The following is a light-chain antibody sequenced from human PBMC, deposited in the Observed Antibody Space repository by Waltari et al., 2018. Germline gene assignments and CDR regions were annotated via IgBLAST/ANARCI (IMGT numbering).Light chain of an antibody. CDR2: EDS. CDR1: HSDIGNYNL. J-gene: IGLJ3*02. Sequence: QSALTQPASVSGSPGQSITISCPGTHSDIGNYNLFPWYQQYPGKAPKLVIYEDSQRPSGVSHRFSGSKSGNTASLTISGLQADDESDFHCSSFATSGIWVFGGGTRLTVL. CDR3: SSFATSGIWV. V-gene: IGLV2-23*01.